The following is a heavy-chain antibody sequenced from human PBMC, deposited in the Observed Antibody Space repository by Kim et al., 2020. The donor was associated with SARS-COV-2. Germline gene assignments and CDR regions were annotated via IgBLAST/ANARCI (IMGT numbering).Heavy chain of an antibody. J-gene: IGHJ4*02. CDR3: ARAILRGYYDSSGYLDY. D-gene: IGHD3-22*01. Sequence: ASVKVSCKASGYTFTSYAMHWVRQAPGQRLEWMGWINAGNGNTKYSQKFQGRVTITRDTSASTAYMELSSLRSEDTAVYYCARAILRGYYDSSGYLDYWGQGTLVTVSS. V-gene: IGHV1-3*01. CDR1: GYTFTSYA. CDR2: INAGNGNT.